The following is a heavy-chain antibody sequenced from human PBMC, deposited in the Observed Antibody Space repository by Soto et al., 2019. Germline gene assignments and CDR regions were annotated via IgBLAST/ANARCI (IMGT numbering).Heavy chain of an antibody. J-gene: IGHJ6*02. Sequence: ASVKVSCKASGYTFTSYAMHWVRQAPGQRLEWMGWINAGNGNTNYSQKFQGRVTITRNTSISTAYMELSSLRSEDTAVYYCARCRRYCTNGVCYKSGYYYYGMEVWGQGTTVTVSS. V-gene: IGHV1-3*01. CDR2: INAGNGNT. D-gene: IGHD2-8*01. CDR3: ARCRRYCTNGVCYKSGYYYYGMEV. CDR1: GYTFTSYA.